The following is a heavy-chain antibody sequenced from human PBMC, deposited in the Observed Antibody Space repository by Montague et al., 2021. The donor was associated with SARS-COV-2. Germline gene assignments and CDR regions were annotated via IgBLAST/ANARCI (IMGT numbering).Heavy chain of an antibody. CDR1: GGSISSDY. Sequence: SETLSLTCSVSGGSISSDYWSWIRQSPGEGLEWIGYIYYRGTTNYNPSLKSRVTFSVDTSKNQFSLKLVSVTAADTAVYFCAREDRRNWFDPWGQGVLVTVSS. V-gene: IGHV4-59*01. CDR2: IYYRGTT. D-gene: IGHD3-22*01. CDR3: AREDRRNWFDP. J-gene: IGHJ5*02.